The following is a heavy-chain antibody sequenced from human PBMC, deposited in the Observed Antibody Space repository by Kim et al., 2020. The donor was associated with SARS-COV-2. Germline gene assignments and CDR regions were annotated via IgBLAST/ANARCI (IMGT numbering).Heavy chain of an antibody. CDR3: TAGSGYSPHDAFDI. V-gene: IGHV3-15*01. D-gene: IGHD3-22*01. CDR1: GFTFSNAW. J-gene: IGHJ3*02. Sequence: GGSLRLSCAASGFTFSNAWMSWVRQAPGKGLEWVGRIKSKTDGGTTDYAAPVKGRFTISRDDSKNTLYLQMNSLKTEDTAVYYCTAGSGYSPHDAFDIWGQGTMVTVSS. CDR2: IKSKTDGGTT.